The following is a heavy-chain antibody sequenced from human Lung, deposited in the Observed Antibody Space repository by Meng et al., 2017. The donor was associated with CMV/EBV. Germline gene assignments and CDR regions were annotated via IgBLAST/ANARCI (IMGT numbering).Heavy chain of an antibody. Sequence: GESLKISCAASGFTFSSYEMNWVRQAPGKGLEWVAYISTSGTTIYYADSVRGRFTISRDNAKNSLFLQMNSLRAEDTAVYYCARSSGWLTPGGYGMDVWGQGTXVTVYS. J-gene: IGHJ6*02. CDR3: ARSSGWLTPGGYGMDV. CDR2: ISTSGTTI. D-gene: IGHD2-15*01. V-gene: IGHV3-48*03. CDR1: GFTFSSYE.